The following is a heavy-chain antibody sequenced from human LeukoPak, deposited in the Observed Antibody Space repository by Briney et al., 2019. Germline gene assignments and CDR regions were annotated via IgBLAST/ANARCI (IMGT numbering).Heavy chain of an antibody. CDR3: ARDSSIAVAGPLDY. V-gene: IGHV3-7*03. J-gene: IGHJ4*02. D-gene: IGHD6-19*01. Sequence: GGSLRLSCAASGFTFSSYWMSWVRQAPGKGLEWVANIKQDGSEKYYVDSVKGRFTISRDNAKNPLYLQMNSLRAEDTAVYYCARDSSIAVAGPLDYWGQGTLVTVSS. CDR1: GFTFSSYW. CDR2: IKQDGSEK.